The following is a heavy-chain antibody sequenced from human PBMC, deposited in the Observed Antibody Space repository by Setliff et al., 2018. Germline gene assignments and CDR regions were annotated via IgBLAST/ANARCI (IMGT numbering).Heavy chain of an antibody. Sequence: GGSLRLSCAASGFTFSSYEMNWVRQAPGKGLEWVSYVSTSGNTIDYADSVKGRFTISRDNAKNSLYLQMNSLRAEDTALYYCARASSSWDFDYWGQGTLVTVSS. D-gene: IGHD6-13*01. CDR1: GFTFSSYE. CDR3: ARASSSWDFDY. J-gene: IGHJ4*02. CDR2: VSTSGNTI. V-gene: IGHV3-48*03.